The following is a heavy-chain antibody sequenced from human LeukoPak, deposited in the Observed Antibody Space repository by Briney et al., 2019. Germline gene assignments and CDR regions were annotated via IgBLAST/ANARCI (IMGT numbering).Heavy chain of an antibody. CDR2: IYSSGST. CDR3: ARMYSGTYGGIDY. CDR1: GGSISSYY. J-gene: IGHJ4*02. D-gene: IGHD1-26*01. Sequence: SETLSLTCTVSGGSISSYYWSWIRQPAGKGLEWIGRIYSSGSTNYNPSLKSRVSLSVDTSRNQFSLKVNSVTAADTAVYYCARMYSGTYGGIDYWGQGALVTVSS. V-gene: IGHV4-4*07.